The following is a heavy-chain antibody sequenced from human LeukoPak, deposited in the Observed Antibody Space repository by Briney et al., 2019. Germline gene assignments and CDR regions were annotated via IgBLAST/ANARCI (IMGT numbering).Heavy chain of an antibody. CDR2: ISGSGGST. V-gene: IGHV3-23*01. Sequence: PGGSLRLSCAASGFTFSSYAMSWVRQAPGEGLEWVSAISGSGGSTFYADSVKGRFTISRDNSKNTLYLQMNSLRAEDTAVYYCAKDRPGMTYYGSGTVWNKFDYWGREPWSPSPQ. CDR1: GFTFSSYA. D-gene: IGHD3-10*01. J-gene: IGHJ4*02. CDR3: AKDRPGMTYYGSGTVWNKFDY.